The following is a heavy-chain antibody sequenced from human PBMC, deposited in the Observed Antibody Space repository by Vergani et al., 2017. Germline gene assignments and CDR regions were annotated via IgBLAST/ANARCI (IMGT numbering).Heavy chain of an antibody. D-gene: IGHD2-15*01. J-gene: IGHJ1*01. Sequence: QVQLQESGPGLVKPSQTLYLTCTASGGSISSGGYYWGWIRQHQGKGLEGIGYIYYSGSTYYNTSLKSWVTIAADTSKNQFFRKLSAVTAAETAVYYCASGVVGRGNAEYFQYWGQGTLVTVSS. CDR2: IYYSGST. CDR3: ASGVVGRGNAEYFQY. V-gene: IGHV4-31*03. CDR1: GGSISSGGYY.